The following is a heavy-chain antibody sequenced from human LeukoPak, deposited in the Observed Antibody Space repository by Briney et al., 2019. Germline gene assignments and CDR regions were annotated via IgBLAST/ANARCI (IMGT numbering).Heavy chain of an antibody. Sequence: GGSLKISCKGSGYSFTSYWIGWVRQMPGKGLEWMGIIYPGDSDTRYSPSFQGQVTFSAAKSISTAYLQWSSLKASDTAMYYCARGKDIVVVPAADNWFDPWGQGTLDTVSS. CDR1: GYSFTSYW. J-gene: IGHJ5*02. V-gene: IGHV5-51*01. D-gene: IGHD2-2*01. CDR3: ARGKDIVVVPAADNWFDP. CDR2: IYPGDSDT.